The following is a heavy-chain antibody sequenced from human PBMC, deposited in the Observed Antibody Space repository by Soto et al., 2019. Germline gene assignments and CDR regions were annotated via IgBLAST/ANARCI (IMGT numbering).Heavy chain of an antibody. D-gene: IGHD3-10*01. Sequence: PGGSLRLSCTASGFKFSDYAITWVRQAPGEGLEWVSVISGSGGVTYFADSVKGRFTVSRDNSKNTVYLEMNSLRADDTAEYFCAKGSAFECKGAICYPFDHWGRGTLVTVSS. J-gene: IGHJ4*02. CDR1: GFKFSDYA. CDR3: AKGSAFECKGAICYPFDH. CDR2: ISGSGGVT. V-gene: IGHV3-23*01.